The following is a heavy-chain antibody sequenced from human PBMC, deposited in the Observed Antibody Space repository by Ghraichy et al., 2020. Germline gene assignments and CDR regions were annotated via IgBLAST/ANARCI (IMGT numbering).Heavy chain of an antibody. Sequence: SETLSLTCAVYGGSFRGYSWTWIRQPPGKGLQCIWEMDHSGSTNYNPSLKSRVTISIDTSKNQFSLKLRSVTAADTAVYYCARATIRNGMDVWGQGTTVTVSS. CDR3: ARATIRNGMDV. D-gene: IGHD5-12*01. V-gene: IGHV4-34*01. J-gene: IGHJ6*02. CDR1: GGSFRGYS. CDR2: MDHSGST.